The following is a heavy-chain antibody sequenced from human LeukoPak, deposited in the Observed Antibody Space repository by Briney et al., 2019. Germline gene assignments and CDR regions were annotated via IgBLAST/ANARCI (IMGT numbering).Heavy chain of an antibody. CDR3: ARLTYLWFGDEYDY. V-gene: IGHV4-59*05. CDR2: IYYSGST. CDR1: DGSFSSYS. Sequence: PSETLSLTCTVSDGSFSSYSWNWIRQPPGRGLEWIGSIYYSGSTYYNPSLKSRVTISVDTSKNQFSLKLSSVTAADTAVYYCARLTYLWFGDEYDYWGQGTLVTVSS. D-gene: IGHD3-10*01. J-gene: IGHJ4*02.